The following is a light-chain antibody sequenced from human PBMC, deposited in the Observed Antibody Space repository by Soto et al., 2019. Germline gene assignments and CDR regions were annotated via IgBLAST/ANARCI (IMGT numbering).Light chain of an antibody. CDR1: SSDVGGYNY. V-gene: IGLV2-14*01. Sequence: QSALTQPASVSGSPGQSITISCTGTSSDVGGYNYVSWYQQHPGKAPKLMIYDVSNRPSGVSNRFSGSKSGNTASLTISGLQAEDEADYYCSLYTSRSTLGFGGGTKLTVL. CDR3: SLYTSRSTLG. J-gene: IGLJ2*01. CDR2: DVS.